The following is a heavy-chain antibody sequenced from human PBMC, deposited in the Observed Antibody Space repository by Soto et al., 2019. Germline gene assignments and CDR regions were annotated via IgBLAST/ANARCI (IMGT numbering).Heavy chain of an antibody. D-gene: IGHD3-3*01. Sequence: SKTLSLTCAVSGYSISSGYYWGWIRQPPGKGLEWIGSIYHSGSTYYNPSLKSRVTISVDTSKNQFSLKLSSVTAADTAVYYCARDLYYDFWSGPPYYYYGMDVWGQGTTVTASS. J-gene: IGHJ6*02. CDR3: ARDLYYDFWSGPPYYYYGMDV. V-gene: IGHV4-38-2*02. CDR1: GYSISSGYY. CDR2: IYHSGST.